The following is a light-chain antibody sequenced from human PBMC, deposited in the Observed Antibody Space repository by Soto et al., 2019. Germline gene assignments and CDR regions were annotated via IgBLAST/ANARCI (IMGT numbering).Light chain of an antibody. CDR3: ISYTGSSTSYV. V-gene: IGLV2-14*01. Sequence: SALTQPASVSGSPGQSFTISCSGTRSDIGSYNYVAWYQQFPGKTPKILIYGVSNRPSGVSSRFSGSKSGNTASLTISGLQAEDEADYYCISYTGSSTSYVFGSGTKVTVL. J-gene: IGLJ1*01. CDR1: RSDIGSYNY. CDR2: GVS.